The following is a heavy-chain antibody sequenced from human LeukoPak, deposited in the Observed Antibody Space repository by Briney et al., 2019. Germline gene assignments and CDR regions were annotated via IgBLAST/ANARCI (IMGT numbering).Heavy chain of an antibody. D-gene: IGHD3-9*01. CDR3: VIWGDYDVLTGYYVSDY. V-gene: IGHV3-23*01. CDR2: ITGSGTNT. J-gene: IGHJ4*02. Sequence: GGSLRLSCVASGFTFSNYAMSWVRQAPGKGLEWVSAITGSGTNTYYADSLKGRFTISRDNSKNTVFLQMNSLRHEDTAIYYCVIWGDYDVLTGYYVSDYWGQGTLVTVSS. CDR1: GFTFSNYA.